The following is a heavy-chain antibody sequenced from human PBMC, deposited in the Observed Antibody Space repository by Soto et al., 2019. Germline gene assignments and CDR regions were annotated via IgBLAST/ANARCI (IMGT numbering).Heavy chain of an antibody. CDR1: GGSISSGGYY. CDR2: IYYSGST. J-gene: IGHJ4*02. V-gene: IGHV4-31*02. D-gene: IGHD5-18*01. CDR3: AGVCDTAIAPVDY. Sequence: SETLSLTCTVSGGSISSGGYYWSWIRQHPGKGLEWIGYIYYSGSTYYNPSLKSRVTISVDTSKNQFSLKLSSVTAADTAVYYCAGVCDTAIAPVDYWGQGTLVTVSS.